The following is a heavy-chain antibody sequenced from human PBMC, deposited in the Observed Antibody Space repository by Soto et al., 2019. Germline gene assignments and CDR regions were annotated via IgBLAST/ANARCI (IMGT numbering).Heavy chain of an antibody. D-gene: IGHD6-13*01. Sequence: KSSETLSLTCTVSGGSISSGDYYWSWIRQPPGKGLEWIGYIYYSGSTYYNPSLKSRVTISVDTSKNQFSLKLSSVTAADTAVYYCARSGSSWPGFDYWGQGTLVTVSS. CDR1: GGSISSGDYY. J-gene: IGHJ4*02. CDR2: IYYSGST. CDR3: ARSGSSWPGFDY. V-gene: IGHV4-30-4*01.